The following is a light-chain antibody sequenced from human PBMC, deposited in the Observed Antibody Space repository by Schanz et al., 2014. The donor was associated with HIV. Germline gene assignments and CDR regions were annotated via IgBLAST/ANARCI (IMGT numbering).Light chain of an antibody. CDR1: QGISSY. V-gene: IGKV1-8*01. J-gene: IGKJ1*01. Sequence: AIRITQSPSSLSASTGDRVTITCRASQGISSYLAWYQQKPGKAPQVLIYAASTLQRGVPSRFSGSGSGTYFTLTISSLQPDDFATYYCQQYNSYPWTFGQGTKVEIK. CDR3: QQYNSYPWT. CDR2: AAS.